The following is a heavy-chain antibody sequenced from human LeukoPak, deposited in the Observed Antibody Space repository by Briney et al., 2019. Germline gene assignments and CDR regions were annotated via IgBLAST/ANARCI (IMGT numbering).Heavy chain of an antibody. CDR2: ISGSGGST. J-gene: IGHJ3*02. V-gene: IGHV3-23*01. CDR3: AKDLGYCGGDCYSWSAFDI. D-gene: IGHD2-21*01. Sequence: PGGSLRLSCAASGFTFSSYAMSWVRQAPGKGLEWVSAISGSGGSTYYADSVKGRFTISRDNSKNTLYLQMNSLRAEDTAVYYCAKDLGYCGGDCYSWSAFDIWGQGTMVTVSS. CDR1: GFTFSSYA.